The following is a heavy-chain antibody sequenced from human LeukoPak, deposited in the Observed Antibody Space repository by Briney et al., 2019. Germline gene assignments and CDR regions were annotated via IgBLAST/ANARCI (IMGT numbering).Heavy chain of an antibody. V-gene: IGHV4-4*07. J-gene: IGHJ4*02. CDR3: AREFKGYSSSWHIDY. D-gene: IGHD6-13*01. Sequence: SETLSLTCTVSGGSISSYYWSWIRQPAGKGLEWIGRIYTSGSTNYNPSFKSRVTMSVDTSKNQFSLKLSSVTAADTAVYYCAREFKGYSSSWHIDYWGQGTLVTVSS. CDR2: IYTSGST. CDR1: GGSISSYY.